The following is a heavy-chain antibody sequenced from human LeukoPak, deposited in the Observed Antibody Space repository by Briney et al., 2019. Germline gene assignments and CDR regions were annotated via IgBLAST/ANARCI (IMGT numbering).Heavy chain of an antibody. CDR2: INHSGST. J-gene: IGHJ5*02. D-gene: IGHD2-2*01. CDR3: ARGRIVVVPAAMHPIRRGFDP. Sequence: SETLSLTCAVYGGSFSGYYWSWIRQPPGKGLEWIGEINHSGSTNYNPSLKSRVTISVDTSKNQFSLKLSSVTAADTAVYYCARGRIVVVPAAMHPIRRGFDPWGQGTLVAVSS. V-gene: IGHV4-34*01. CDR1: GGSFSGYY.